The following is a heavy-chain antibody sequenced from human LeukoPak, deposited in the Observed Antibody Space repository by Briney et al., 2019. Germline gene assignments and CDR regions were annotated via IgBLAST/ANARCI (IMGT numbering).Heavy chain of an antibody. CDR1: GGSISSYY. CDR2: IYTSGST. CDR3: ARGGGPLVITSFDY. Sequence: SETLSLTCTVSGGSISSYYWSWIRQPAGKGLEWIGRIYTSGSTNYNPSLKSRVTMSVDTSKNQFSLKLSSVTAADTAVYYCARGGGPLVITSFDYWGQGTLVTVSS. D-gene: IGHD3-9*01. J-gene: IGHJ4*02. V-gene: IGHV4-4*07.